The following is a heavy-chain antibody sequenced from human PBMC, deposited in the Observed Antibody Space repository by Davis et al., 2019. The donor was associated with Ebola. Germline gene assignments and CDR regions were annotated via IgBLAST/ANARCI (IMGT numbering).Heavy chain of an antibody. D-gene: IGHD2-15*01. CDR3: AREEIVVVVAATNPHDYYYYGMDV. CDR1: GYTFTSYY. V-gene: IGHV1-46*01. J-gene: IGHJ6*04. CDR2: INPSGGST. Sequence: ASVKVSCKASGYTFTSYYMHWVRQAPGQGLEWMGIINPSGGSTSYAQKFQGRVTMTRDTSTSTVYMELSSLRSEDTAVYYCAREEIVVVVAATNPHDYYYYGMDVWGKGTTVTVSS.